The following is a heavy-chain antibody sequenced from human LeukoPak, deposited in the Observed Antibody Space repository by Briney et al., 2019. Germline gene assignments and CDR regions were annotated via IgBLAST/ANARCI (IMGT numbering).Heavy chain of an antibody. D-gene: IGHD3-10*01. V-gene: IGHV1-2*02. J-gene: IGHJ4*02. CDR2: IIPNSGGT. Sequence: ASVKVSCKASGGTFSSYAISWVRQAPGQGLERMGGIIPNSGGTNYAQKFQGRVTMTRDTSISTAYMELSRLRSDDTAVYYCARDLSVGTMVRGGYDYWGQGTLVTVSS. CDR1: GGTFSSYA. CDR3: ARDLSVGTMVRGGYDY.